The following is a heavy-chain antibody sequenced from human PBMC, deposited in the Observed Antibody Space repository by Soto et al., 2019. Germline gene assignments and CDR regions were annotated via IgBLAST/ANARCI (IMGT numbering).Heavy chain of an antibody. Sequence: ASVNVSFKASGYTFTSYYMHWVRQAPGQGLELMGIINPSGGSKSYAQKFQGRVTMTRDTSTSTVYMGLSSLRSEDTAVYYCERDGRSSYSSCWYYFDYWGHGTLVTVSS. CDR1: GYTFTSYY. V-gene: IGHV1-46*01. J-gene: IGHJ4*01. CDR2: INPSGGSK. D-gene: IGHD6-19*01. CDR3: ERDGRSSYSSCWYYFDY.